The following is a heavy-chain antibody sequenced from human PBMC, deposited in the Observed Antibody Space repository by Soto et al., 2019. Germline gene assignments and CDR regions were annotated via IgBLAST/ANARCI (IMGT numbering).Heavy chain of an antibody. D-gene: IGHD4-17*01. CDR1: GGSFNSYY. V-gene: IGHV4-34*02. J-gene: IGHJ4*02. CDR3: AIARFSKGFYGTFDY. CDR2: INHRGSS. Sequence: QVQLQQWGAGLLKPSETLSLTCAVDGGSFNSYYWSWIRQPPGKGLEWIAEINHRGSSNRNPALESRITNSIDTSKNQCTRKLKSVTAADTAVYCGAIARFSKGFYGTFDYWGQGTLVTVSS.